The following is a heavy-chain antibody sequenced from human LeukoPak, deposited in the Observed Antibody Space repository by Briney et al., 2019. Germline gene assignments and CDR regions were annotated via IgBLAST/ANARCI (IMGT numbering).Heavy chain of an antibody. CDR2: IYHSGGT. Sequence: PSETLSLTCAVSGGSISSSNWWSWVRQPPGKGLEWIGEIYHSGGTNYNPSHKSRVTISVDTSKNQFSLKLSSVTAADTAVYYCASRLGYYGLGGVTPDAFDIWGQGTMVTVSS. D-gene: IGHD3-10*01. V-gene: IGHV4-4*02. J-gene: IGHJ3*02. CDR3: ASRLGYYGLGGVTPDAFDI. CDR1: GGSISSSNW.